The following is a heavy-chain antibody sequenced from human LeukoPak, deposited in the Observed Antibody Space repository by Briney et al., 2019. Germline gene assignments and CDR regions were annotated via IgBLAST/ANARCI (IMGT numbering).Heavy chain of an antibody. CDR3: ARDSFPYCSSTSCINWFDP. Sequence: GGSLRLSCAASGFTFSSYAMHWVRQAPGKGLEWVAVISYDGSNKYYADSVKGRFTISRDSSKNTLYLQMNSLRAEDTAVYYCARDSFPYCSSTSCINWFDPWGQGTLVTVSS. D-gene: IGHD2-2*01. CDR1: GFTFSSYA. CDR2: ISYDGSNK. J-gene: IGHJ5*02. V-gene: IGHV3-30*04.